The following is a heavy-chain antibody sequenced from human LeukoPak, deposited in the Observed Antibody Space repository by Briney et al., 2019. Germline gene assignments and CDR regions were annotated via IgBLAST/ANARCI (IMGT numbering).Heavy chain of an antibody. J-gene: IGHJ4*02. CDR1: GYTFTSDD. Sequence: ASVKVSCKSSGYTFTSDDINWVRQATGQGLEWMGWMNPNSGNTGYAQKFQGRVTMTRNTSISTAYMELSSLRSEDTAVYYCARGGSSGWYVDYWGQGTLVTVSS. CDR2: MNPNSGNT. CDR3: ARGGSSGWYVDY. V-gene: IGHV1-8*01. D-gene: IGHD6-19*01.